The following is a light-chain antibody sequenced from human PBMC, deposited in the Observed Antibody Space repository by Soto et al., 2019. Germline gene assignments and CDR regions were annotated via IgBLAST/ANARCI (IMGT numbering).Light chain of an antibody. CDR3: QQSYTSWWT. V-gene: IGKV1-39*01. CDR1: QSISTH. CDR2: AAS. J-gene: IGKJ1*01. Sequence: DIQMTQSPSSLSASVGDRVSITCRASQSISTHFSWYQQKPGKAPKLLIYAASSLQSWVPSRFTGSGSGTDFTLTISSLQTEDFATYYCQQSYTSWWTFGQGTKVEIK.